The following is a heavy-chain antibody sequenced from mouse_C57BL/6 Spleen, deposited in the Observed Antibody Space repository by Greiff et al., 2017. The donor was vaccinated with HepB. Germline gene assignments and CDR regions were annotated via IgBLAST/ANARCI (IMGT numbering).Heavy chain of an antibody. CDR2: ISSGGSYT. Sequence: EVHLVESGGDLVKPGGSLKLSCAASGFTFSSYGMSWVRQTPDKRLEWVATISSGGSYTYYPDSVKGRFTISRDNAKNTLYLQMSSLKSEDTAMYYDARPSYYINSWFAYWGQGTLVTVSA. CDR1: GFTFSSYG. CDR3: ARPSYYINSWFAY. D-gene: IGHD2-5*01. V-gene: IGHV5-6*01. J-gene: IGHJ3*01.